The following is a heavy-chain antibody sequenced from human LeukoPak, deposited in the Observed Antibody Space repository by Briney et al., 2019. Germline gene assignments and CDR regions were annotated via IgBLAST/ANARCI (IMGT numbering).Heavy chain of an antibody. D-gene: IGHD4-17*01. CDR2: IYTSGST. J-gene: IGHJ6*02. CDR3: ARAMGYGDYQAVRTYYYYGMDV. V-gene: IGHV4-4*07. Sequence: PSETLSLTCTVSGGSMSSYYWSWIRQPPGKGLEWIGRIYTSGSTNYNPSLKNRVTMSVDTSKNQFSLKLSSVTAADTAVYYCARAMGYGDYQAVRTYYYYGMDVWGQGTTVTVSS. CDR1: GGSMSSYY.